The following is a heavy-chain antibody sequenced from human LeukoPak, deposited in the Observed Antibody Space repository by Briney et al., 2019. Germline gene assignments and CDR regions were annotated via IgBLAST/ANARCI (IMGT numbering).Heavy chain of an antibody. Sequence: PGGSLRLSCAASGFTFSSYSMNWVRRAPGEGLEWVSYISSRSSTIYYADSVKGRFTISRDNAKNSLYLQMNSLRAEDTAVYYCASHPNDEGYSSGWYYFDYWGQGTLVTVSS. CDR2: ISSRSSTI. J-gene: IGHJ4*02. D-gene: IGHD6-19*01. CDR1: GFTFSSYS. V-gene: IGHV3-48*04. CDR3: ASHPNDEGYSSGWYYFDY.